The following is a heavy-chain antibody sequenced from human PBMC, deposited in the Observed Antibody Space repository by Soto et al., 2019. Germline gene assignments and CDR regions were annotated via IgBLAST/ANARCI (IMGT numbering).Heavy chain of an antibody. D-gene: IGHD3-10*01. Sequence: PGESLKISCETSGYSFDTTWIAWVRQMPGKGPEWMGNVYPADSDARYSPSFQGQVTISADKSISTAYLQWSSLKASDTAMYYCARQWFGELPNAFDYWGQGTLVTVSS. CDR2: VYPADSDA. CDR1: GYSFDTTW. CDR3: ARQWFGELPNAFDY. V-gene: IGHV5-51*01. J-gene: IGHJ4*02.